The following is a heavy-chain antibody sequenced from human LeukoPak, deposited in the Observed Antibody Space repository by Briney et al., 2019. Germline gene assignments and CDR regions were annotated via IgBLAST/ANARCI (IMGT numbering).Heavy chain of an antibody. Sequence: SVKVSCKASGGTFSSYAISWVRQAPGQGLEWMGRTIPIFGTANYAQKFQGRVTITTDESTSTAYMELSSLRSEDTAVYYCARAPISDSSGYLFYWGQGTLVTVSS. CDR1: GGTFSSYA. D-gene: IGHD3-22*01. V-gene: IGHV1-69*05. CDR3: ARAPISDSSGYLFY. J-gene: IGHJ4*02. CDR2: TIPIFGTA.